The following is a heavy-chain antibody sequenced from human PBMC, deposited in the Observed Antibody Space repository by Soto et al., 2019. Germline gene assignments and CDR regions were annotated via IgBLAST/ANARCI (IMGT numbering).Heavy chain of an antibody. CDR2: INAGNGNT. CDR1: GYTFTSYA. D-gene: IGHD6-19*01. J-gene: IGHJ6*02. V-gene: IGHV1-3*01. CDR3: ARGSAGIAVVYYYGMDV. Sequence: ASVKVSCKASGYTFTSYAMHWVRQAPGQRLEWMGWINAGNGNTKYSQKFQGRVTITRDTSASTAYMELSSLRSEDTAVYYCARGSAGIAVVYYYGMDVWGQGTTVTVSS.